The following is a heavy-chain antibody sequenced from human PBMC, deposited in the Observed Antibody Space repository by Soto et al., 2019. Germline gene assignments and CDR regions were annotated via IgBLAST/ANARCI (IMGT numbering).Heavy chain of an antibody. V-gene: IGHV1-18*01. D-gene: IGHD5-12*01. CDR2: ISAYNGNT. CDR3: ARDRVRWLQFEWYFDL. CDR1: GYTFTSYG. Sequence: ASVKVSCKASGYTFTSYGISWVRQAPGQGLEWMGWISAYNGNTNYAQKLQGRVTMTTDTSTSTAYIELRSLRSDDTAVYYCARDRVRWLQFEWYFDLWGRGTLVTVSS. J-gene: IGHJ2*01.